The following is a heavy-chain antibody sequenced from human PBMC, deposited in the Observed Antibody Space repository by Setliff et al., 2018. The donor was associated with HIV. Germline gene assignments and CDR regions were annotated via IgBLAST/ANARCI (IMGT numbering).Heavy chain of an antibody. J-gene: IGHJ3*02. Sequence: SVKVSCKASGGTFSSYAINWVRQAPGQGLEWMGGIITIFGKGNYAQKFQGRVTITADESTSTGYMELSSLRSEDTAVYYCARSGTHLEESRGSSGWVSAAFDIWGQGTMVTVSS. CDR1: GGTFSSYA. CDR2: IITIFGKG. V-gene: IGHV1-69*13. CDR3: ARSGTHLEESRGSSGWVSAAFDI. D-gene: IGHD6-19*01.